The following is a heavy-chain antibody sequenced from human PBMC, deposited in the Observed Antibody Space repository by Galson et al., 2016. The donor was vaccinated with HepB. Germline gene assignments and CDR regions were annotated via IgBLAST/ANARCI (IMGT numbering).Heavy chain of an antibody. CDR2: IRSKTYGGTT. CDR1: GFTFGDYA. Sequence: CATSGFTFGDYAMSWFRQAPGKGLEWVGFIRSKTYGGTTEYAASVKARFTISRDDSKSFAYLQMSSLNTGDTAVYYCARGTPDYRPYYFDYWGQGTLVTVSS. D-gene: IGHD4-11*01. J-gene: IGHJ4*02. V-gene: IGHV3-49*03. CDR3: ARGTPDYRPYYFDY.